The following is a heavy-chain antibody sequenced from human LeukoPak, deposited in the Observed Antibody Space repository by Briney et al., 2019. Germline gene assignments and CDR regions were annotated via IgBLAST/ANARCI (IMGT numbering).Heavy chain of an antibody. CDR2: INPSGGST. D-gene: IGHD1-14*01. J-gene: IGHJ6*02. V-gene: IGHV1-46*01. CDR1: GYTFTSYY. Sequence: ASVKVSCKASGYTFTSYYMHWVRQAPGQGLEWMGIINPSGGSTSYAQKFQGRVTMTRDTSTSTVYMELSSLRSEDTAVYYCARDITTYNLLENYYYYYGMDVWGQGTTVTVSS. CDR3: ARDITTYNLLENYYYYYGMDV.